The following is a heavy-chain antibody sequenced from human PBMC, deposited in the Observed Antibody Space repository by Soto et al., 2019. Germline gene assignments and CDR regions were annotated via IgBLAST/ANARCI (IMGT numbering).Heavy chain of an antibody. D-gene: IGHD2-15*01. Sequence: ETLSLTCTVSGASITTYYLSWIRQPPGKGLEWIGYISYSGSTDYNPSLKSRVTISFDASKNQISLQVRSATAADAAVYYCARDLKEYCSDGKCNWFDPWGQGTLVTVSS. J-gene: IGHJ5*02. CDR1: GASITTYY. V-gene: IGHV4-59*01. CDR2: ISYSGST. CDR3: ARDLKEYCSDGKCNWFDP.